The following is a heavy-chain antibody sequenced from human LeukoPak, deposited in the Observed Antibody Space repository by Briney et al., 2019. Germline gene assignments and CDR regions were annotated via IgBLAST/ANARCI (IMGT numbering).Heavy chain of an antibody. V-gene: IGHV4-59*08. Sequence: SETLSLTCTVSGGSISSYYWSWIRQPPGKGLEWIAYIYNSEYTNYNPSLKSRASISVDKSKNLCFLRLSSVTAADTAVYYCARHAIYSGGYSYWFDPWGLGTLVTVSS. D-gene: IGHD1-26*01. CDR1: GGSISSYY. J-gene: IGHJ5*02. CDR3: ARHAIYSGGYSYWFDP. CDR2: IYNSEYT.